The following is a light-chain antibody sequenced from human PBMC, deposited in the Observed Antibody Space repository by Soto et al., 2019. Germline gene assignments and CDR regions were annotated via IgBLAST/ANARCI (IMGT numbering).Light chain of an antibody. Sequence: DIQMTQSPSTLSASVGDRVTLTCRASQNIRSWLAWYQQKPGKAPKLLIYKASTLKSGVPSRFSGSGSGTEFNLTISRLQTDDFATYECQHYNSYSEAFGQGTKVDIK. V-gene: IGKV1-5*03. J-gene: IGKJ1*01. CDR2: KAS. CDR1: QNIRSW. CDR3: QHYNSYSEA.